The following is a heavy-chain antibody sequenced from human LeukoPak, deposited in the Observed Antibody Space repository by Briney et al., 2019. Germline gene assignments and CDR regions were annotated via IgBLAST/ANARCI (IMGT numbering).Heavy chain of an antibody. J-gene: IGHJ4*02. CDR3: ARWLPKEDGLDY. D-gene: IGHD5-12*01. V-gene: IGHV1-46*01. CDR2: INPSGGST. Sequence: GASVKVSCKASGYTFTSYYMHWVRQAPGQGLEWMGIINPSGGSTSYAQKFQGRVTMTRDTSISTAYMELSRLRSDDTAVYYCARWLPKEDGLDYWGQGTLVTVSS. CDR1: GYTFTSYY.